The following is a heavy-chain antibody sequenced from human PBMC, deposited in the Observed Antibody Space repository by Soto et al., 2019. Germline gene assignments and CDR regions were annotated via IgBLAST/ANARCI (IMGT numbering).Heavy chain of an antibody. J-gene: IGHJ4*02. CDR3: AREGRIVVVPAAPRGLQGLVDY. V-gene: IGHV4-34*01. Sequence: SETLSLTCAVYGGSFSGYYWSWIRQPPGKGLEWIGEINHSGSTNYNPSLKSRVTISVDTSKNQFSLKLSSVTAADTAVYYCAREGRIVVVPAAPRGLQGLVDYWGQGTLVTVSS. D-gene: IGHD2-2*01. CDR2: INHSGST. CDR1: GGSFSGYY.